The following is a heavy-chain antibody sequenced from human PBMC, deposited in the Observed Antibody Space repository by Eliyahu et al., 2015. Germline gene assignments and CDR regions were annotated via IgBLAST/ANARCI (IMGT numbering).Heavy chain of an antibody. CDR3: ARALPQRFWSAYYYYMDV. V-gene: IGHV3-7*01. Sequence: EVQLVESGGGLVQPGGSLXLSCAASGFXFSSXWXSWVRQAPGKGLEXVANIKQDGSEKYYVDSVKGRFTISRDNAKNSLYLQMNSLRAEDTAVYYCARALPQRFWSAYYYYMDVWGKGTTVTVSS. J-gene: IGHJ6*03. CDR1: GFXFSSXW. CDR2: IKQDGSEK. D-gene: IGHD3-3*01.